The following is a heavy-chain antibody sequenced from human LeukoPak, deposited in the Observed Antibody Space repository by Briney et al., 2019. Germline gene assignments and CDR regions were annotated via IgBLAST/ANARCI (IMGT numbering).Heavy chain of an antibody. CDR3: ARDPGGYYEGLPYFDY. CDR1: RFTLSTYW. CDR2: IKQDGSQE. Sequence: PGGSLRLSCAASRFTLSTYWMSWVRQAPGKGLEWVAHIKQDGSQEYYVDSVKGRFTISRDSAKNSLYLQMNSLRAEDTAVYYCARDPGGYYEGLPYFDYWGQGTLVTVSS. D-gene: IGHD3-22*01. V-gene: IGHV3-7*03. J-gene: IGHJ4*02.